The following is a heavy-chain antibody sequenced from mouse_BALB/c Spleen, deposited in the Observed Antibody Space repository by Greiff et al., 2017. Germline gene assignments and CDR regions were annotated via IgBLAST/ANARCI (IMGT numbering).Heavy chain of an antibody. J-gene: IGHJ4*01. D-gene: IGHD2-4*01. Sequence: DVKLVESGGGLVKPGGSLKLSCAASGFTFSSYAMSWVRQSPEKRLEWVAEISSGGSYTYYPDTVTGRFTISRDNAKNTLYLEMSSLRSEDTAMYYCARASTMITTEAMDYWGQGTAVTVSS. CDR1: GFTFSSYA. V-gene: IGHV5-9-4*01. CDR2: ISSGGSYT. CDR3: ARASTMITTEAMDY.